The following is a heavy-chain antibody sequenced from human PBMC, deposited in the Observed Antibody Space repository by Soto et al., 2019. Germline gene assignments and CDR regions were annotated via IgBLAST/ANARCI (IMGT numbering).Heavy chain of an antibody. V-gene: IGHV3-23*01. D-gene: IGHD5-18*01. Sequence: EVQLLESGGDLVQPGGSLRLSCAASGFTFGIYAMTWVRQAPGKGLEWVSTISATGGSTFYADYVKGRFTISRDNSKNTLYLQMNSLRAEDTAIYYCAKDLSSYYYFDFWGQGTLGTVSS. CDR3: AKDLSSYYYFDF. CDR1: GFTFGIYA. CDR2: ISATGGST. J-gene: IGHJ4*02.